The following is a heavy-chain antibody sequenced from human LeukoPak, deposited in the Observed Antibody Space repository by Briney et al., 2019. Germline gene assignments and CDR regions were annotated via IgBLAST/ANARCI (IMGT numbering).Heavy chain of an antibody. CDR3: ARVRAGALDY. Sequence: TSETLSLTCTASGGSISSHYWSWIRQPPGKGLEWIGYIYYSGSTNYNPSLKSRVTISVDTSKNQFSLRLSSVTAADTAVYYCARVRAGALDYWGQGTLVTVSS. J-gene: IGHJ4*02. CDR2: IYYSGST. D-gene: IGHD1-26*01. V-gene: IGHV4-59*11. CDR1: GGSISSHY.